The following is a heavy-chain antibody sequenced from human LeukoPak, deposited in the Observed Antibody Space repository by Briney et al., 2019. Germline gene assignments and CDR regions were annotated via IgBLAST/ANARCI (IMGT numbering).Heavy chain of an antibody. V-gene: IGHV4-59*01. CDR3: ARVDYYGSGGIFDP. Sequence: SETLSLTCTVSGCSMSGYYCSWLRQPPGEGPEWIGYIYYNGRANYNPSLKSRVTISEDTSRNQFSLKLTSVTAADTAVYYCARVDYYGSGGIFDPWGQGILVTVSS. D-gene: IGHD3-10*01. CDR1: GCSMSGYY. J-gene: IGHJ5*02. CDR2: IYYNGRA.